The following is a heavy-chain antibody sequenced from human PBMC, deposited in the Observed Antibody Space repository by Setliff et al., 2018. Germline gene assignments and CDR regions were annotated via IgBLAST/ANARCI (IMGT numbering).Heavy chain of an antibody. V-gene: IGHV4-38-2*01. J-gene: IGHJ4*02. D-gene: IGHD3-16*01. CDR2: IYYSGST. Sequence: SETLSLTCAVSDYSITSNYYWGWIRQPPGKGLEWIGYIYYSGSTNYNPSLKSRVTISVDTSKNQFSLKLSSVTAADTAVYYCARGEGMYSFDYWGQGTLVTV. CDR3: ARGEGMYSFDY. CDR1: DYSITSNYY.